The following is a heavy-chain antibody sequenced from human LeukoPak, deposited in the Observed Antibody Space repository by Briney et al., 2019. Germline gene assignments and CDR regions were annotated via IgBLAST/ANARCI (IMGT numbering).Heavy chain of an antibody. V-gene: IGHV4-59*01. Sequence: SETLSLTCAVYGESFSGYYWSWIRQPPGKGLEWIGYIYYSGSTNYNPSLKSRVTISVDTSKNQFSLKLSSVTAADTAVYYCARELHYYDSSGSRFDYWGQGTLVTVSS. J-gene: IGHJ4*02. CDR3: ARELHYYDSSGSRFDY. D-gene: IGHD3-22*01. CDR1: GESFSGYY. CDR2: IYYSGST.